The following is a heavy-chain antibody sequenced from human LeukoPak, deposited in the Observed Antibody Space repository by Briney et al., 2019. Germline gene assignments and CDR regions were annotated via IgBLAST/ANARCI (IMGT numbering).Heavy chain of an antibody. CDR1: GFTFSDYY. CDR3: ARSDYGDYGDLADAFDI. V-gene: IGHV3-11*06. Sequence: GGSLRLSCAASGFTFSDYYMSWIRQAPGKGLEWVSDISSTSIYTNYADSVKGRFTISGDNAKNSLYLQMNSLRAEDTAVYYCARSDYGDYGDLADAFDIWGQGTMVTVSS. D-gene: IGHD4-17*01. J-gene: IGHJ3*02. CDR2: ISSTSIYT.